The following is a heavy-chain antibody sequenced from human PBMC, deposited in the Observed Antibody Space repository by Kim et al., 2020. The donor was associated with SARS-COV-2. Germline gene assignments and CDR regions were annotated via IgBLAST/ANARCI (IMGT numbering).Heavy chain of an antibody. V-gene: IGHV5-10-1*01. D-gene: IGHD6-19*01. CDR3: ARHGGSGWWDVFDI. Sequence: YGPSIQGHVTISVDRSISTAYLQWNSLQASDTAMYYCARHGGSGWWDVFDIWGQGTMVTVSS. J-gene: IGHJ3*02.